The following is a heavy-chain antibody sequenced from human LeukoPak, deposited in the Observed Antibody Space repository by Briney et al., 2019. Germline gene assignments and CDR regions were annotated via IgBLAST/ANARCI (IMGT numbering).Heavy chain of an antibody. Sequence: PSETLYLTCTVSGGSISSYYWSWIRQPAGKGLEWIGHIYTSGSTNYNPSLKSRVTMSVDTSKNQFSLKLSSVTAADTAVYYCARKGSSGWYDPFDYWGQGTLVTVSS. CDR3: ARKGSSGWYDPFDY. CDR1: GGSISSYY. CDR2: IYTSGST. D-gene: IGHD6-19*01. V-gene: IGHV4-4*07. J-gene: IGHJ4*02.